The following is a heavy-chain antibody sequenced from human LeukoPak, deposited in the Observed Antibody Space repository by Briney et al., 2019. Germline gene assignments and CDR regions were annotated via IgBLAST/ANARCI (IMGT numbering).Heavy chain of an antibody. Sequence: GGSVRLSCKASGYTFSANDVHWVRQAPGKRSEGMGWINVANGDTGYSQKFQDRVTITTDTSASTGYMEMNSLISQDTAVYYCTSKPRGESRPFDYWGQGTLLTAAS. CDR1: GYTFSAND. V-gene: IGHV1-3*01. J-gene: IGHJ4*02. D-gene: IGHD3-16*01. CDR3: TSKPRGESRPFDY. CDR2: INVANGDT.